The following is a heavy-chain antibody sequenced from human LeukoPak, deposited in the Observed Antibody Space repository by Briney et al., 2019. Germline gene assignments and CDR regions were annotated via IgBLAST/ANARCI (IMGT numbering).Heavy chain of an antibody. J-gene: IGHJ5*02. D-gene: IGHD2-15*01. Sequence: GESLKISCKGSGYSFTSYWIGWVRQMPGKGLEWMGIIYPGDSDTRYSPSFQGQVTISADKSISTAYLQWSSLKASDTAMYYCARPGLPAPPVVAATGGFDPWGQGTLVTVSS. CDR1: GYSFTSYW. CDR2: IYPGDSDT. CDR3: ARPGLPAPPVVAATGGFDP. V-gene: IGHV5-51*01.